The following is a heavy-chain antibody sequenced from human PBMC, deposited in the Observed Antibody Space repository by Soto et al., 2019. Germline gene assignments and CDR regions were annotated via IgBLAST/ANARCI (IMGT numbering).Heavy chain of an antibody. CDR1: VFTVTDNY. D-gene: IGHD5-12*01. V-gene: IGHV3-53*01. CDR2: TYQRGHT. CDR3: ARTRLLDDSGYYYYYYGMDV. J-gene: IGHJ6*02. Sequence: GGSLRLSCAASVFTVTDNYMSWVRQAPGKGLEWVSITYQRGHTYYADSVKGRFTISRDNSKNALYLHMNSLRAEDTAVYYCARTRLLDDSGYYYYYYGMDVWGQGTTVTVSS.